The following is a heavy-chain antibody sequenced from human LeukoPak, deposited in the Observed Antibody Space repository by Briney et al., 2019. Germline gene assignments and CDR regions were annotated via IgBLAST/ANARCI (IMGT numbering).Heavy chain of an antibody. CDR3: ARQFGSTNKNWFDP. Sequence: SETLSLTCTVSGGSISSSSYYWGWIRQPPGKGLEWIGSIYYSGSTYYNPSLKSRVTISVDTSKNQFSLKLSSVTAADTAVYYCARQFGSTNKNWFDPCGQGTLVTVSS. J-gene: IGHJ5*02. V-gene: IGHV4-39*01. CDR2: IYYSGST. D-gene: IGHD2-2*01. CDR1: GGSISSSSYY.